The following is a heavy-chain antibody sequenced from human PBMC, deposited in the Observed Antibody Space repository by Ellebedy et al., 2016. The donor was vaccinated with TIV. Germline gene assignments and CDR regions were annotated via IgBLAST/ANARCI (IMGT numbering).Heavy chain of an antibody. CDR1: GFTFSNNS. CDR3: ATGAYDI. V-gene: IGHV3-48*04. Sequence: PGGSLRLSCTASGFTFSNNSMNWVRQAPGKWLEWVSYISSTGTTISYADSVKGRFTISRDNGKISLYLQMNSLTAEDTVVYYCATGAYDIWGQGTMVMVSS. J-gene: IGHJ3*02. CDR2: ISSTGTTI.